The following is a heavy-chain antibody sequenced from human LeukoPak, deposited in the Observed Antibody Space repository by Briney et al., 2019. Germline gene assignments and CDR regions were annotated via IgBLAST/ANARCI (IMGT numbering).Heavy chain of an antibody. CDR3: ASSLPYYYDSSGYYKEIDY. CDR2: IYHSGST. CDR1: GYSISSGYY. V-gene: IGHV4-38-2*02. Sequence: SETLSLTCTVSGYSISSGYYWGWIRQPPGKGLEWIGSIYHSGSTYYNPSLKSRVTISVDTSKNQFSLKLSSVTAADTAVYYCASSLPYYYDSSGYYKEIDYWGQGTLVTVSS. J-gene: IGHJ4*02. D-gene: IGHD3-22*01.